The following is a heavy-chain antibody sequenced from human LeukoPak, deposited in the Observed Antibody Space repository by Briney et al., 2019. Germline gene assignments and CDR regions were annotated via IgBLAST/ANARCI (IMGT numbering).Heavy chain of an antibody. CDR3: ARGIAAAGHYYYMDV. V-gene: IGHV3-30*03. D-gene: IGHD6-13*01. Sequence: GGSLRLSCAASGFTFSSYGMHWVRQAPGKGLEWVAVISYDGSNKYYADSVKGRFTISRDNSKNTLYLQMNSLRAEDTAVYYCARGIAAAGHYYYMDVWGKGTTVTVSS. CDR1: GFTFSSYG. CDR2: ISYDGSNK. J-gene: IGHJ6*03.